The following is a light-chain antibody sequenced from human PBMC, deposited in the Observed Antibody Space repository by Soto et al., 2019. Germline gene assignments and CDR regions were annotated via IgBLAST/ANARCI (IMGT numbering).Light chain of an antibody. V-gene: IGKV1-5*03. J-gene: IGKJ2*01. CDR3: QQYDTFSPYT. CDR2: KAS. CDR1: QTISNW. Sequence: DIQMTQSPSTLSASVGDRVTITCRASQTISNWLAWYQQKPGKAPKLLISKASNLQSGVPSRFSGSGYGTEFTLTVSSLQPDDFATYYCQQYDTFSPYTFGQGTKLEIK.